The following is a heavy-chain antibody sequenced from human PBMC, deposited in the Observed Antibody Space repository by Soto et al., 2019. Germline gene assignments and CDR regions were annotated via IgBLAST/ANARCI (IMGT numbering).Heavy chain of an antibody. D-gene: IGHD1-1*01. CDR2: ITTSGSNT. CDR1: GFTFTSCA. Sequence: PGGSLRLSCAASGFTFTSCAMNWVRQAPGKGLEWVSTITTSGSNTYYADSVKGRFTISRDNSKDTVYLQMNNLRPEDTARYYCAQGAIWKNFDHWGQGTLVTVSS. J-gene: IGHJ4*02. V-gene: IGHV3-23*01. CDR3: AQGAIWKNFDH.